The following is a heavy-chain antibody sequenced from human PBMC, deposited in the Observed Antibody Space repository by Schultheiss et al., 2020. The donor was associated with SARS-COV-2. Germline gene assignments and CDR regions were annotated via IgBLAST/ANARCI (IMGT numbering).Heavy chain of an antibody. CDR3: ARRKREWLDHGVDY. Sequence: SQTLSLTCAVSGGSISDSRYFWGWIRQTPGKGLEWIGYIDYSGRIFYNPSLKSRLTISVDTSKNQFSLNLTSVTAADTAVYYCARRKREWLDHGVDYWGQGTLVTVSS. CDR2: IDYSGRI. J-gene: IGHJ4*02. D-gene: IGHD6-19*01. CDR1: GGSISDSRYF. V-gene: IGHV4-30-4*07.